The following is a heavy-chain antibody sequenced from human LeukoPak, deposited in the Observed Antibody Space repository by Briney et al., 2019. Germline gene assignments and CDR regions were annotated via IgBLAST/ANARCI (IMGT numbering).Heavy chain of an antibody. CDR2: ISSSGSTI. Sequence: PGGSLRLSCAASGFTFSDYYMSWIRQAPGKGLEWVSYISSSGSTIYYADSVKGRFTISRDNAKNSLYLQMNSLRAEDTAVYYCAAVVVVAAPFDYWGQGTLVAVSS. CDR1: GFTFSDYY. J-gene: IGHJ4*02. CDR3: AAVVVVAAPFDY. D-gene: IGHD2-15*01. V-gene: IGHV3-11*04.